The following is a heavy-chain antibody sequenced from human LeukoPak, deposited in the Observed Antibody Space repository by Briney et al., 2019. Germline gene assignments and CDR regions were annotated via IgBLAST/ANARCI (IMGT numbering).Heavy chain of an antibody. V-gene: IGHV3-23*01. CDR1: GFTVSRNY. D-gene: IGHD3-9*01. Sequence: GGSLRLSCAASGFTVSRNYMSWVRQAPGKGLEWVSAISGSGGSTYYADSVKGRFTISRDNSKNTLYLQMNSLRAEDTAVYYCAKDHILRYFDWSPEYYFDYWGQGTLVTVSS. CDR2: ISGSGGST. J-gene: IGHJ4*02. CDR3: AKDHILRYFDWSPEYYFDY.